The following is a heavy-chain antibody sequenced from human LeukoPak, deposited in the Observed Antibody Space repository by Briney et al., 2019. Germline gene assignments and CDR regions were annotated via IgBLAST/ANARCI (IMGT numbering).Heavy chain of an antibody. D-gene: IGHD1-1*01. CDR3: ARDPGYLQPDY. Sequence: ASVKVSCKASGYSFTTYWIHWVRQAPGQGLEWMGCMNADSGVTGYAQTFQGRVTMTRDTPINTAFMHLSSLRLDDTAVYFCARDPGYLQPDYWGQGTLVTVPS. V-gene: IGHV1-2*02. J-gene: IGHJ4*02. CDR2: MNADSGVT. CDR1: GYSFTTYW.